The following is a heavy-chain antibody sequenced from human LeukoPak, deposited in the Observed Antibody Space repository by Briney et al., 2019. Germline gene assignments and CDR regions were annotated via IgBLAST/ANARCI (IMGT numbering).Heavy chain of an antibody. D-gene: IGHD3-10*01. V-gene: IGHV3-23*01. CDR2: ISGSGGST. CDR3: ARDPGDPMSSGWVAFDI. J-gene: IGHJ3*02. CDR1: GFTFSSYG. Sequence: PGGSLRLSCAASGFTFSSYGMSWVRQAPGKGLEWVSAISGSGGSTYYADSVKGRFTISRDNSQNTLYLQMNSLRAEDTAVYYCARDPGDPMSSGWVAFDIWGQGTMVTVSS.